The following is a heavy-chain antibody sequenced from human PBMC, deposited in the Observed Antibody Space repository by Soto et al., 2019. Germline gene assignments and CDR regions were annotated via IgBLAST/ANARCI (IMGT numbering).Heavy chain of an antibody. J-gene: IGHJ6*02. Sequence: SETLSLTCTVSGGSVSSAAYYWSWIRQPPGKGLEWIGYIYYNGNTNYSPSLNSRVTISVDTSKNQFSLKLTSVTAADTAMYYCTRHPPIARFENGLDVWGQGTTVTVSS. D-gene: IGHD2-21*01. V-gene: IGHV4-61*08. CDR2: IYYNGNT. CDR1: GGSVSSAAYY. CDR3: TRHPPIARFENGLDV.